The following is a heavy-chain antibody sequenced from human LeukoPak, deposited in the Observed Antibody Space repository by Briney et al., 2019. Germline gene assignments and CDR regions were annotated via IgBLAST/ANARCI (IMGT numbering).Heavy chain of an antibody. J-gene: IGHJ5*02. Sequence: PSETLSLTCTVSGGSISSYYWSWIRQPPGKGLEWIGYIYYSGSTNYNPSLKSRVTISVDTSKNQFSLKLSSVTAADTAVYYCARKKAVAGTHWFDAWGQGTLVTVSS. V-gene: IGHV4-59*08. CDR3: ARKKAVAGTHWFDA. D-gene: IGHD6-19*01. CDR1: GGSISSYY. CDR2: IYYSGST.